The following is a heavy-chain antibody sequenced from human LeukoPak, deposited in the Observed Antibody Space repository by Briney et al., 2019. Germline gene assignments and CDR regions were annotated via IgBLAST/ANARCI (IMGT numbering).Heavy chain of an antibody. CDR3: ARLVGRRYFDY. J-gene: IGHJ4*02. V-gene: IGHV4-39*01. CDR2: IYYSGST. CDR1: GGSISSSSYY. Sequence: PSETLSLTCTVSGGSISSSSYYWGWIRQPPGKGLEWIGSIYYSGSTYYNPSLKSRVTISVDTSKNQFSLKLSSVTAADTAVYYCARLVGRRYFDYWGQGTLVTVSS. D-gene: IGHD1-14*01.